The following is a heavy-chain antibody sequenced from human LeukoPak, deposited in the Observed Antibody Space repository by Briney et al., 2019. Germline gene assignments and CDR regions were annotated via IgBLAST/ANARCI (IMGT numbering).Heavy chain of an antibody. J-gene: IGHJ4*02. D-gene: IGHD6-19*01. CDR1: GFTVSSNY. V-gene: IGHV3-53*01. Sequence: PGGSLRLSCAASGFTVSSNYMSWVRQAPGKGLEWVSVIYSGGSTYYADFVKGRFTISRDNSKNTLYLQMNSLRAEDTAVYYCARDGKYSSGWYGFDYWGQGTLVTVSS. CDR3: ARDGKYSSGWYGFDY. CDR2: IYSGGST.